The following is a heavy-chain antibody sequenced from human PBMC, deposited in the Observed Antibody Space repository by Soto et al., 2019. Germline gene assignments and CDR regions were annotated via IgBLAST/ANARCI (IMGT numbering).Heavy chain of an antibody. CDR3: ARSGHYYDSSGLRATNWFDP. Sequence: PSATLSLTCSVSGGSISSGGYYWSWIRQHPGKGLEWIGYIYYSGSTNYNPSLKSRVTISVDTSKNQFSLKLSSVTAADTAVYYCARSGHYYDSSGLRATNWFDPWGQGTLVTVSS. J-gene: IGHJ5*02. D-gene: IGHD3-22*01. V-gene: IGHV4-61*08. CDR2: IYYSGST. CDR1: GGSISSGGYY.